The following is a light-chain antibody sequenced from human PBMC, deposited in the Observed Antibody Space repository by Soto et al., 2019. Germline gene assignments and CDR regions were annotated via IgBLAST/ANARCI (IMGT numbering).Light chain of an antibody. Sequence: DIQMTQSPSSLSASLGDRVTITCRASQSISTYLHWYQQTPGKPPELLIYAASNLQSGVPSRFSGGGSGTDFTLTISSLQTEDFATYYCQQGYSAPWTFGQGNKVEIK. CDR1: QSISTY. CDR2: AAS. J-gene: IGKJ1*01. V-gene: IGKV1-39*01. CDR3: QQGYSAPWT.